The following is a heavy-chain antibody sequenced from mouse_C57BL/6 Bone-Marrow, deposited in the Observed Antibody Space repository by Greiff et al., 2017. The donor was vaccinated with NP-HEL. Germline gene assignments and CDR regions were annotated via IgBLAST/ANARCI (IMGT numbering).Heavy chain of an antibody. CDR1: GFTFSSYA. V-gene: IGHV5-4*01. CDR2: ISDGGSYT. J-gene: IGHJ3*01. Sequence: DVQLVESGGGLVKPGGSLKLSCAASGFTFSSYAMSWVRQTPEKRLEWVATISDGGSYTYYPDNVKGRFTISRDNAKNNLYLQMSHLKSEDTAMYYCARDPLPYWGQGTLVTVSA. CDR3: ARDPLPY.